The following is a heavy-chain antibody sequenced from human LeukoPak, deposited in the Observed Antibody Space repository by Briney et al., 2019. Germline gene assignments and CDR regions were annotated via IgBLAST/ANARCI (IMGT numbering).Heavy chain of an antibody. Sequence: PGGSLRLSCAASGFTFSSYGMHWVRQARGKGLEGVAVISYDGSNKYYADSVKGRFTISRDNSKNTLYLQMNSLRAEDTAVYYCATHPRLERHPLLDYWGQGTLVTVSS. CDR3: ATHPRLERHPLLDY. CDR1: GFTFSSYG. V-gene: IGHV3-30*03. CDR2: ISYDGSNK. D-gene: IGHD1-1*01. J-gene: IGHJ4*02.